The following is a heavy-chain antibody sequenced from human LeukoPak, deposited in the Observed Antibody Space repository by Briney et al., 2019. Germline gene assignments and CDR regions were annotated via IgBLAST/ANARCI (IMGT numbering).Heavy chain of an antibody. J-gene: IGHJ5*02. V-gene: IGHV4-59*08. Sequence: SETLSLTCTLSGGSISSDYWSWIRQPPGRGMEWIGYINYTGSTNYNPSPKSRVTISVDTSKNHFSLKLSSVTAADTAVYYCARQYSSSSGWFDTWGQGTLVTVSS. CDR1: GGSISSDY. D-gene: IGHD6-6*01. CDR2: INYTGST. CDR3: ARQYSSSSGWFDT.